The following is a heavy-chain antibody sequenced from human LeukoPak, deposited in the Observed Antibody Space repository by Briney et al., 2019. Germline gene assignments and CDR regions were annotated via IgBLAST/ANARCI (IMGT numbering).Heavy chain of an antibody. CDR2: ISAYNGNT. V-gene: IGHV1-18*01. CDR1: GYTFTSYG. Sequence: ASVKVSCKASGYTFTSYGISWVRQAPGQGLEWMEWISAYNGNTNYAQKLQGRVTMTTDTSTSTAYMELRSLRSDDTAVYYCARDPSSYRYYYYGMDVWGQGTTVTVSS. D-gene: IGHD1-26*01. J-gene: IGHJ6*02. CDR3: ARDPSSYRYYYYGMDV.